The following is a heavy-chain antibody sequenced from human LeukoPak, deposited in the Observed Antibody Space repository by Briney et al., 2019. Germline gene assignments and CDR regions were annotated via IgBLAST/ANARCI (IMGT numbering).Heavy chain of an antibody. V-gene: IGHV4-34*01. CDR2: INHSGST. J-gene: IGHJ6*03. D-gene: IGHD2-2*01. Sequence: SETLSLTCAVYGGSFSGYYWSWIRQPPGKGLEWIGEINHSGSTNYNPSLESRVTISVDTSKNQFSLKLSSVTAADTAVYYCARVGCSSTSCYHPRAVGYYMDVWGKGTTVTVSS. CDR1: GGSFSGYY. CDR3: ARVGCSSTSCYHPRAVGYYMDV.